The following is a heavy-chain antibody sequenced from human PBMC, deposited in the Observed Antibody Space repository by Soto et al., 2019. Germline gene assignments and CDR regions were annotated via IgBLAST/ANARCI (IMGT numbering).Heavy chain of an antibody. D-gene: IGHD3-3*01. CDR2: FSSSSSYI. CDR3: AGARYYDFWSGYYNLGPDY. Sequence: FSSSSSYIYYADSVKGRFTISRDNAKNSLYLQMNSLRAEDTAVYYCAGARYYDFWSGYYNLGPDYWGQGTLVTVSS. V-gene: IGHV3-21*01. J-gene: IGHJ4*02.